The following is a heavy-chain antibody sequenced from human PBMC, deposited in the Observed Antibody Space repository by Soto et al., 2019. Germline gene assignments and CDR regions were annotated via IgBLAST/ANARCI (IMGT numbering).Heavy chain of an antibody. CDR2: ISRLSDRI. CDR3: SKTWNLWERYSPFDH. J-gene: IGHJ4*02. Sequence: PGGSLRLSCAASGFNFGLYTMNWVRQAPGGGLEWVSSISRLSDRIYYGDSVEGRFTISRGNSKNTVYLQLQGLRAEDTAIYFCSKTWNLWERYSPFDHWGQGXLVTVSS. CDR1: GFNFGLYT. D-gene: IGHD1-26*01. V-gene: IGHV3-23*01.